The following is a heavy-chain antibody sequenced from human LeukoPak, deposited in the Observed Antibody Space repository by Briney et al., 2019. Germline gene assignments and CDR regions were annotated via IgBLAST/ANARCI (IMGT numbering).Heavy chain of an antibody. J-gene: IGHJ4*02. V-gene: IGHV3-48*04. D-gene: IGHD6-13*01. CDR1: GFTFSSSA. CDR3: ARDYSSSWYYFDY. CDR2: ISSTSSTI. Sequence: GGSLRLSCTASGFTFSSSAMNWVRHTPGKRLEWVSYISSTSSTIYYADSVKGRFTVSRDNAKNSLYLQMNSLRAEDTAVYYCARDYSSSWYYFDYWGQGTLVTVSS.